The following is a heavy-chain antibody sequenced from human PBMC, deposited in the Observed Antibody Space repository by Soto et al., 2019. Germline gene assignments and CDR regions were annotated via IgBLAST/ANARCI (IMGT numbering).Heavy chain of an antibody. CDR2: ISGGGGPT. V-gene: IGHV3-23*01. D-gene: IGHD1-1*01. CDR1: GFTLSNYA. CDR3: AKDGSHDYSFDY. J-gene: IGHJ4*02. Sequence: EVQLLESGGGLVQPGGSLRLSCAASGFTLSNYAINWVRQAPGKGLEWVSDISGGGGPTFYAASVKAWLTISRDNSKKSQCMKMSCLIANDMDGYYWAKDGSHDYSFDYWGQGSLVIFSS.